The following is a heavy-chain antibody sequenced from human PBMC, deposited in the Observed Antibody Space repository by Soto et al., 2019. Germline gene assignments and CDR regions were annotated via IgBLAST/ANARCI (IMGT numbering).Heavy chain of an antibody. CDR2: IYYSGIT. D-gene: IGHD2-8*02. J-gene: IGHJ4*02. Sequence: SETLSLTCTFSGGSISSYYWSWIRQPPGKGLEWIGYIYYSGITDYNPSLKSRVTISVDTSKSQFSLKLSSVTAADTAVYYCARGGGVYYFDYWGQGTLVTVSS. CDR3: ARGGGVYYFDY. CDR1: GGSISSYY. V-gene: IGHV4-59*01.